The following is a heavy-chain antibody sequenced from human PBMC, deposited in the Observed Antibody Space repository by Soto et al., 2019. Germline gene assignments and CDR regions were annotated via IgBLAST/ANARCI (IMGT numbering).Heavy chain of an antibody. D-gene: IGHD3-22*01. CDR3: TTHNYYDSSGPSDDGDY. V-gene: IGHV4-4*02. CDR1: GGSISSSNW. J-gene: IGHJ4*02. Sequence: SETLSLTCAVSGGSISSSNWWSWVRQPPGKGLEWIGEIYHSGSTNYNPSLKSRVTISVDKSKNRFSLKLSSVTAADTAVYYCTTHNYYDSSGPSDDGDYWGQGTLVTVS. CDR2: IYHSGST.